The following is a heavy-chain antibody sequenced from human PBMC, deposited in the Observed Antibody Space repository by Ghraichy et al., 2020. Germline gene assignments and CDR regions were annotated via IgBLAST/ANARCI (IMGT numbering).Heavy chain of an antibody. CDR1: GGSISSYY. Sequence: SETLSLTCTVSGGSISSYYWSWIRQPAGKGLEWIGRIYTSESTNYNPSLKSRVTMSVDTSKNQFSLKLSSVTAADTAVYYCAREVRRGGGSCYLDYWGQGTLVTVSS. J-gene: IGHJ4*02. CDR2: IYTSEST. CDR3: AREVRRGGGSCYLDY. D-gene: IGHD2-15*01. V-gene: IGHV4-4*07.